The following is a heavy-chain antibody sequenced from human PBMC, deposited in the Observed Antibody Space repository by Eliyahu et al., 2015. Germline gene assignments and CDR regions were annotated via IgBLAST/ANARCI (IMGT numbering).Heavy chain of an antibody. D-gene: IGHD6-13*01. CDR2: INHSGST. V-gene: IGHV4-34*01. CDR3: ARGRGGYFIAAAGMWKDY. J-gene: IGHJ4*02. Sequence: QVQLQQWGAGLLKPSETLSLTCAVYGGSFSGYYWSWIRQPPGKGLEWIGEINHSGSTHYNPSLKSRVTISVDTSKNQFSLKLSSVTAADTAVYYCARGRGGYFIAAAGMWKDYWGQGTLVTVSS. CDR1: GGSFSGYY.